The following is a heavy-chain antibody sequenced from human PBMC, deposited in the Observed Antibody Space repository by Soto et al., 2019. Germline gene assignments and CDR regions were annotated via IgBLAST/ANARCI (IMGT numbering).Heavy chain of an antibody. CDR3: ARWNWQQLAFDY. J-gene: IGHJ4*02. Sequence: LRXSCAATGFTFSDYYINWVRQAPGKGLEWVSSISSSSTIYYADSVKGRFTISRDNAKNSLYLQMNSLRAGDTAVYYCARWNWQQLAFDYWGQGPLVTVSS. CDR2: ISSSSTI. V-gene: IGHV3-11*04. CDR1: GFTFSDYY. D-gene: IGHD6-13*01.